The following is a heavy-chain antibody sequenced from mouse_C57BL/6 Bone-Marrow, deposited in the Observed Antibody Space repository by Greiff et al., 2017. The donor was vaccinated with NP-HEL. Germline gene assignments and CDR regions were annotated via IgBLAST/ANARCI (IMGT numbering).Heavy chain of an antibody. CDR2: IRLKSDNYAT. Sequence: EVQLVESGGGLVQPGGSMKLSCVASGFTFSNYWMNWVRQSPEKGLEWVAQIRLKSDNYATHYSVSVKGRFTISRDDSKKEVYLQMNNLRAEDTGIYYCTGLFYAMDYWGQGTSVTVSS. J-gene: IGHJ4*01. CDR1: GFTFSNYW. CDR3: TGLFYAMDY. V-gene: IGHV6-3*01.